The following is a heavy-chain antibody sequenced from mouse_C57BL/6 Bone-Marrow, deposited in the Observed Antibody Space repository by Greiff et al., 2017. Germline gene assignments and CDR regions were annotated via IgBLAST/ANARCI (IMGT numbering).Heavy chain of an antibody. V-gene: IGHV1-85*01. CDR3: AKGAITTVVGGYFDV. J-gene: IGHJ1*03. CDR1: GYTFTSYD. D-gene: IGHD1-1*01. CDR2: IYPRDGST. Sequence: QVQLQQSGPELVKPGASVKLSCKASGYTFTSYDINWVKQRPGQGLEWIGWIYPRDGSTKYNEKFKGKATLTVDTSSSTAYMELHSLTSEDSAVYFCAKGAITTVVGGYFDVWGTGTTVTVSS.